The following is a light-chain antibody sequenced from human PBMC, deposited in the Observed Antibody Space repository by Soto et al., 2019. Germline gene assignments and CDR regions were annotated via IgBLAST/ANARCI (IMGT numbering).Light chain of an antibody. J-gene: IGLJ7*01. Sequence: QSVLTQPPSASGTPGQRVTISCSGSSSNIGSNYVYWYQQLPGTAPKLLIYRNNQRPSGVPDRFSGSKSGTSASLAISGLRSEDEADYSCAAWDDSLSGAVFGGGTPLTVL. CDR2: RNN. CDR3: AAWDDSLSGAV. V-gene: IGLV1-47*01. CDR1: SSNIGSNY.